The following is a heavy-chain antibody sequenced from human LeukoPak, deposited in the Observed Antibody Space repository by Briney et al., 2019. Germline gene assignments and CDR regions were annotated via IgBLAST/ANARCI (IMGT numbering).Heavy chain of an antibody. Sequence: PGESMRLSCVASGFTFSSYEMKWVRPPPGKWLEWVSYISSSGSTIFYANSGKGPLTIARPHAKNPLYRQVNSHRREDTAVFVCAELGITMSGGVWGKGTAVTISS. D-gene: IGHD3-10*02. CDR1: GFTFSSYE. CDR3: AELGITMSGGV. J-gene: IGHJ6*04. V-gene: IGHV3-48*03. CDR2: ISSSGSTI.